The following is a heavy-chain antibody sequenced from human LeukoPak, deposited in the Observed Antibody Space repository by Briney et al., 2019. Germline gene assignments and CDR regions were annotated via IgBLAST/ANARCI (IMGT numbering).Heavy chain of an antibody. CDR2: VSADESGK. CDR3: ASLDRSEIP. Sequence: GGSLRLSCVASGFSFDKFGMHWVRQAPGKGLEYVSSVSADESGKYYTKSVRGRFSISRDNSKNTMYLQLGNLRPDDMGVYYCASLDRSEIPWGPGTLVTASS. J-gene: IGHJ5*02. CDR1: GFSFDKFG. D-gene: IGHD1-26*01. V-gene: IGHV3-64*01.